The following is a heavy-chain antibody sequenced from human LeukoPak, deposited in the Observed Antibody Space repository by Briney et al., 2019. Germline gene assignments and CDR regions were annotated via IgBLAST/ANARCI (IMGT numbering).Heavy chain of an antibody. CDR2: ISSDGSSK. Sequence: PGGSLRLSCAASGFIVSSNYMSWVRQAPGKGLEWVAVISSDGSSKYYADSVKGRFTISRDNSRNTLYLHMNSLRPEDTAVYYCAKENTGDFDYWGQGTLVTVSS. CDR1: GFIVSSNY. D-gene: IGHD3-10*01. V-gene: IGHV3-30*18. CDR3: AKENTGDFDY. J-gene: IGHJ4*02.